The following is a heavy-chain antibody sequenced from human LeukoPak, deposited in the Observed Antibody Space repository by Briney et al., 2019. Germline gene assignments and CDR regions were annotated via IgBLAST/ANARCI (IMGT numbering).Heavy chain of an antibody. CDR1: GFTVSNNY. V-gene: IGHV3-53*01. J-gene: IGHJ4*02. CDR2: IYSGGST. CDR3: AREDGYNFFDY. D-gene: IGHD5-24*01. Sequence: GGSLRLSCAASGFTVSNNYMSWVRQAPGKGLEWVSVIYSGGSTYYADSVKGRFTISRDNSKNTLYLQMNSLRAEDTAVYYCAREDGYNFFDYWGQGTLVTVSS.